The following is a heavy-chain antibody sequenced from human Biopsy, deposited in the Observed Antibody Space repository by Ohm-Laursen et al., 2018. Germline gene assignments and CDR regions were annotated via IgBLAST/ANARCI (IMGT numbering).Heavy chain of an antibody. CDR1: GFSISINY. J-gene: IGHJ4*02. V-gene: IGHV3-66*01. Sequence: GSLRLSCAASGFSISINYMNWVRQAPGKGLEWISVSNNGGSTYYADSVKDRFTISRDNSNNAVFLQMNSLRAEDTAVYYCARGRGGLAPLDDWGPGTLVTVSS. CDR3: ARGRGGLAPLDD. CDR2: SNNGGST.